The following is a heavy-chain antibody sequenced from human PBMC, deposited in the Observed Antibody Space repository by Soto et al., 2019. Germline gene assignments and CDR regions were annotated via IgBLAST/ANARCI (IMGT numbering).Heavy chain of an antibody. D-gene: IGHD5-18*01. Sequence: GGSLRLSCAASGFTLSSYSLNWVRQAPGKGLELISYISRSSTTTIYYADSVKGRFTISRDNAKNSLYLQMNSLRDEDTAVYYCARDRLGYSYGNSTDVWGQGTTVTVSS. J-gene: IGHJ6*02. CDR3: ARDRLGYSYGNSTDV. V-gene: IGHV3-48*02. CDR1: GFTLSSYS. CDR2: ISRSSTTTI.